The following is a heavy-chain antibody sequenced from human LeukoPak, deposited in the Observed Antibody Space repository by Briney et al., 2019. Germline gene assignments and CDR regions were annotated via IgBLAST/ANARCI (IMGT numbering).Heavy chain of an antibody. CDR3: AKGGYDSSGYYDY. J-gene: IGHJ4*02. D-gene: IGHD3-22*01. CDR1: GFTFSTYW. Sequence: GGSLRLSCAASGFTFSTYWMSWVRQAPGKGLEWVANIKQDGGEKYYVDSVRGRFTISRDNAKNSLYLQMNSLRVEDTAVYYCAKGGYDSSGYYDYWGQGTLVTVSS. V-gene: IGHV3-7*01. CDR2: IKQDGGEK.